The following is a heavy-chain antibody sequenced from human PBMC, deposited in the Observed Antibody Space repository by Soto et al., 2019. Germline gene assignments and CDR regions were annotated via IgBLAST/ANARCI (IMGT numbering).Heavy chain of an antibody. J-gene: IGHJ3*02. V-gene: IGHV3-53*01. Sequence: PGGSLRLSCAASGFTVNTNYMNRVRQAPGKGLEWVSVIYSGGSTNYADSVRGRFTISRDNSKNTLYLQMNSLRAEDTAMYYCARYFDAFDMWGQGTMVTVSS. CDR1: GFTVNTNY. CDR3: ARYFDAFDM. CDR2: IYSGGST.